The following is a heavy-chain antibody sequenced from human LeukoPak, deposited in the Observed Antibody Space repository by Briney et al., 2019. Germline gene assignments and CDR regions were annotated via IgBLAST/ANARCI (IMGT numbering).Heavy chain of an antibody. D-gene: IGHD4-11*01. J-gene: IGHJ4*02. CDR3: ARDKDYSSPADY. V-gene: IGHV1-2*02. Sequence: ASVKVSCKASGYTFTCYYMHWVRQAPGQGLEWMGWINPNSGGTNYAQKFQGRVTMTRDTTISTAYMELSRLRSDDTAVYYCARDKDYSSPADYWGQGTLVTVSS. CDR1: GYTFTCYY. CDR2: INPNSGGT.